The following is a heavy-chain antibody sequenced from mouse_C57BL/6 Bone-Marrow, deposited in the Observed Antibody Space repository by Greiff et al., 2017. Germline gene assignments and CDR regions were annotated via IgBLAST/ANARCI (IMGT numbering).Heavy chain of an antibody. D-gene: IGHD1-1*02. CDR3: ARETYGFDY. Sequence: EVHLVESGGGLVKPGGSLKLSCAASGFTFSSYAMSWVRQTPEKRLEWVATISDGGSYTYYPDNVKGRFTISRDNAKNNLYLQMSHLKSEDTAMYYCARETYGFDYWGQGTTLTVSS. CDR2: ISDGGSYT. J-gene: IGHJ2*01. CDR1: GFTFSSYA. V-gene: IGHV5-4*01.